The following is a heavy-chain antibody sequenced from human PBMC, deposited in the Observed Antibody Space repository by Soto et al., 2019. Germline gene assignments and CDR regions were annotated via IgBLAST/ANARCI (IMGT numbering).Heavy chain of an antibody. J-gene: IGHJ4*02. CDR3: ARSPLTYSGSYFFDY. CDR2: IYHSGST. Sequence: TLSLTCAVSGYSISSGYYWGWIRQPPGKGLEWIGSIYHSGSTYYNPSLKSRVTISVDTSKNQFSLKLSSVTAADTAVYYCARSPLTYSGSYFFDYWGQGTLVTVSS. CDR1: GYSISSGYY. V-gene: IGHV4-38-2*01. D-gene: IGHD1-26*01.